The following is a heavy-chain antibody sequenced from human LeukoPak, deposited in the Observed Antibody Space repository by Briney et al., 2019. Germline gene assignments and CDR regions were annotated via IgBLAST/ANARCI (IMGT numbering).Heavy chain of an antibody. J-gene: IGHJ6*02. Sequence: GASVKVSCKASGYTFTSYGISWVRQAPGQGLEWMGWVSAYNGNTNYAQRFQGRVTMTTDTSTTTAYMELRSLRSDDTAVYYCARELREGSSGWFYYYYGMDVWGQGTTVTVSS. D-gene: IGHD6-19*01. CDR3: ARELREGSSGWFYYYYGMDV. V-gene: IGHV1-18*01. CDR2: VSAYNGNT. CDR1: GYTFTSYG.